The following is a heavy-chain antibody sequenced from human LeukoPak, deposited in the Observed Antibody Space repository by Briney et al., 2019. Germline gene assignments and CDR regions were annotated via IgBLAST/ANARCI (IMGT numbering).Heavy chain of an antibody. V-gene: IGHV3-30*18. CDR3: AKGQYGDYLRYYFDY. Sequence: GGSLRLSCAASGFTFSSYGMHWVRQAPGKGLEWEAVISYDGSNKYYADSVKGRFTISRDNSKNTLYLQMNSLRAEDTAVYYCAKGQYGDYLRYYFDYWGQGTLVTVSS. J-gene: IGHJ4*02. D-gene: IGHD4-17*01. CDR1: GFTFSSYG. CDR2: ISYDGSNK.